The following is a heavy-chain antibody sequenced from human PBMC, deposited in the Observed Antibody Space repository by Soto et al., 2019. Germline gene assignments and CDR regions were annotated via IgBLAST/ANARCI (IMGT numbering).Heavy chain of an antibody. V-gene: IGHV4-4*02. J-gene: IGHJ4*02. CDR2: VYHTGST. CDR3: ARVAVAGTRVDY. CDR1: GDSISSTHW. Sequence: SETLSLTCVVSGDSISSTHWWTWVRQTPGTGLEWIGEVYHTGSTNYNPSLKSRVTISVDKSKNQFSLKLSSVTAADTAVYYCARVAVAGTRVDYWGQGTLVTVSS. D-gene: IGHD6-19*01.